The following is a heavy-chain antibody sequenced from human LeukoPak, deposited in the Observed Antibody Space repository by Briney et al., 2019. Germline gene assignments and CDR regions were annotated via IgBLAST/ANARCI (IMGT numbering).Heavy chain of an antibody. D-gene: IGHD4-23*01. V-gene: IGHV3-9*01. Sequence: PGRSLRLACAASGFTFDDFAMHWVRQVPGKGLEWVSGINWNSDSVRYADSVKGRFTISRDNAKNSLYLQMNSLRAEDTALYYCAKDDYGDNMGIFDYWGQGTLVTVSS. CDR2: INWNSDSV. J-gene: IGHJ4*02. CDR1: GFTFDDFA. CDR3: AKDDYGDNMGIFDY.